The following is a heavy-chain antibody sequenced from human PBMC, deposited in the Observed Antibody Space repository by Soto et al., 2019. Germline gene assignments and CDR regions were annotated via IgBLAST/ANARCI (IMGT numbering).Heavy chain of an antibody. CDR2: MNPNSGNT. D-gene: IGHD5-18*01. CDR3: ARAEDTAMVYYYYYGMDV. V-gene: IGHV1-8*01. CDR1: GYTFTSYD. J-gene: IGHJ6*02. Sequence: GASVKVSGKASGYTFTSYDINWVRQATGQGLEWMGWMNPNSGNTGYAQKFQGRVTMTRNTSISTAYMELSSLRSEDTAVYYCARAEDTAMVYYYYYGMDVWGQGTTVTVS.